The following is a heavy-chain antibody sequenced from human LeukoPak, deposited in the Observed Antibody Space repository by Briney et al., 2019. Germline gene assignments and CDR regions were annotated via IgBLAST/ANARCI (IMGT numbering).Heavy chain of an antibody. J-gene: IGHJ4*02. CDR1: GIIFSDYY. V-gene: IGHV3-11*01. CDR2: VSDSGSTK. Sequence: GGSLRLSCAASGIIFSDYYMSWIRQAPGKGLEWISYVSDSGSTKYYADSVKGRFTISRDNAKNSLFLQMDSLRVEDTAIYYCAREMGSTWYAPIDYWGQGILVTVSS. D-gene: IGHD6-13*01. CDR3: AREMGSTWYAPIDY.